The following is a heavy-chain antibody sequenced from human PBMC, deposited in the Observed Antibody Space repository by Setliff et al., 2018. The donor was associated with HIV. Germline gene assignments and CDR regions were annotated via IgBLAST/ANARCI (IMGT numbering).Heavy chain of an antibody. D-gene: IGHD3-10*01. CDR1: GFTFGDYA. V-gene: IGHV3-49*04. CDR3: ATGPDVLLWFGEQI. J-gene: IGHJ4*02. CDR2: IRSKAYGGTT. Sequence: GGSLRLSCTASGFTFGDYAMSWVRQAPGKGLEWVGFIRSKAYGGTTEYAASVRGRFSISRDDSENIAYLQMNSLTTEDTAVYFCATGPDVLLWFGEQIWGQGTLVTVSS.